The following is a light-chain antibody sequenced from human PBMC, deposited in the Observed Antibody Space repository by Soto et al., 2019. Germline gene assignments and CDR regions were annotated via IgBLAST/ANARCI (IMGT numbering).Light chain of an antibody. J-gene: IGLJ1*01. CDR1: TSNIGSNT. CDR3: AAWDASLSGYV. Sequence: QSVLTQPPSASGTPGQRVTISCSGSTSNIGSNTVNCYQQLPGTAPKLLIYSNNQRPSGVPDRFSGSKSGTSASLAISGLQSDDEADYYCAAWDASLSGYVFGTGTKLTVL. V-gene: IGLV1-44*01. CDR2: SNN.